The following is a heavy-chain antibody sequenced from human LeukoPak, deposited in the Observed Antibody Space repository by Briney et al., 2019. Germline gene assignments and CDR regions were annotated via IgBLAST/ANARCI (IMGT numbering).Heavy chain of an antibody. CDR3: AKSVVSDVIFDY. D-gene: IGHD2-21*02. CDR1: GFTFSSYG. CDR2: ISGSGGST. J-gene: IGHJ4*02. Sequence: PGGSLRLSCAASGFTFSSYGMSWVRQAPGKGLEWVSAISGSGGSTYYADSVKGRFTISRDNSKNTLYLQMNSLRAEDTAVYYCAKSVVSDVIFDYWGQGTLVTVSS. V-gene: IGHV3-23*01.